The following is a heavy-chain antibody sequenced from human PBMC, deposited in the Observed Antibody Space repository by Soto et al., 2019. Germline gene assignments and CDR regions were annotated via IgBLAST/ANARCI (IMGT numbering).Heavy chain of an antibody. CDR3: AAAVARGWFDP. Sequence: QVQLQQWGAGLLKPSETLSLTCAIYGGSFSGYYWSWIRQPPGKGLEWIGEINHSGSTNYNPSLKSRVAMSVDTSKNKFSLKLSSVTAEDMAVYYCAAAVARGWFDPWGQGTLVTVSS. CDR2: INHSGST. D-gene: IGHD6-19*01. J-gene: IGHJ5*02. CDR1: GGSFSGYY. V-gene: IGHV4-34*02.